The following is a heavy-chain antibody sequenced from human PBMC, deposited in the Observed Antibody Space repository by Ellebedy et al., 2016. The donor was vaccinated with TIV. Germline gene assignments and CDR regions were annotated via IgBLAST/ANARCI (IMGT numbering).Heavy chain of an antibody. J-gene: IGHJ6*02. CDR3: ARDSRGRTLNYGMTS. Sequence: GGSLRLSXAASGFTFSSFGMNWVRQAPGKGPEWVAVTYYDGNNKYYADSVKGRFTISRDNSKNTLYLQMNSLRAEDTAVYYCARDSRGRTLNYGMTSGAKGPRSPSL. CDR2: TYYDGNNK. V-gene: IGHV3-33*01. D-gene: IGHD3-10*01. CDR1: GFTFSSFG.